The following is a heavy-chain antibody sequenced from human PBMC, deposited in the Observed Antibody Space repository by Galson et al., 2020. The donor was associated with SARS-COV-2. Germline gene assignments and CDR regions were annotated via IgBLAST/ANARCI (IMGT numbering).Heavy chain of an antibody. CDR1: GGPISSYY. Sequence: ASETLSLTCSVSGGPISSYYWSWIRQPPGRGLEWIGYIYYNGSANYNPSLRSRVSMSVDTSRKQFSLKVTSVTAADTAVYYCARGGPRFLMAYWGQGSQVTVSS. V-gene: IGHV4-59*01. D-gene: IGHD3-3*01. CDR3: ARGGPRFLMAY. J-gene: IGHJ4*02. CDR2: IYYNGSA.